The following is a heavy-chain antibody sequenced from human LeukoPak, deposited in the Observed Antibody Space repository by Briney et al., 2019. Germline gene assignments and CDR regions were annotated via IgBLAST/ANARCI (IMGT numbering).Heavy chain of an antibody. V-gene: IGHV4-31*03. Sequence: SETLSLTCTVSGGSISSGGYYWSWIRQHPGKGLEWIGYIYYSGSTYYNPSLKSRVTISVDTSKNQFSLKLSSVTAADTAVYYCARGEYCGGDCYWVFDYWGQGTLVTVSS. CDR1: GGSISSGGYY. J-gene: IGHJ4*02. CDR2: IYYSGST. D-gene: IGHD2-21*02. CDR3: ARGEYCGGDCYWVFDY.